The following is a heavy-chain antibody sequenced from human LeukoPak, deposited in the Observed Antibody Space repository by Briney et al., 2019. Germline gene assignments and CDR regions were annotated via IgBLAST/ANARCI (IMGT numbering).Heavy chain of an antibody. D-gene: IGHD5-12*01. CDR1: GFTFRSYS. CDR3: ASSGYEYNDAFDI. J-gene: IGHJ3*02. CDR2: ISGSSSYI. V-gene: IGHV3-21*01. Sequence: GSLRLSCAASGFTFRSYSMNWVRQAPGKGLEWVSSISGSSSYIYYADSVKGRFTISRDNAKNSLYLQTNSLRAEDTAVYYCASSGYEYNDAFDIWGQGTMVTVSS.